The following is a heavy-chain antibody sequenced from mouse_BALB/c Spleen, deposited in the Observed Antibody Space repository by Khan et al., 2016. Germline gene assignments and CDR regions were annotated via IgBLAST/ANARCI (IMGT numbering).Heavy chain of an antibody. V-gene: IGHV4-1*02. Sequence: EVKLLESGGGLVQPGGSLKLSCAASGFDFSRYWVTWVRQAPGKGLEWIGEINPDSSTINYTPSLKDKFIISRDNAKNTLYLQMSKVRSEDTALYYCARLYYYGCVAYWGQGTTLTVSS. J-gene: IGHJ2*01. CDR1: GFDFSRYW. D-gene: IGHD1-1*01. CDR2: INPDSSTI. CDR3: ARLYYYGCVAY.